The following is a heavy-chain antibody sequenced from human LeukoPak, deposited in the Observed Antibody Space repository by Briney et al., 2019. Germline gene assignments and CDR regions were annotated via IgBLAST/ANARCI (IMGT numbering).Heavy chain of an antibody. CDR1: GGPISSYY. CDR3: ARPVFRDGYNLDAFDI. Sequence: PSETLSLTCTVSGGPISSYYWSWIRQPPGKGLEWIGYIYYSGSTNYNPSLKSRVTISVDTSKNQFSLKLSSVTAADTAVYYCARPVFRDGYNLDAFDIWGQGTMVTVSS. V-gene: IGHV4-59*08. J-gene: IGHJ3*02. CDR2: IYYSGST. D-gene: IGHD5-24*01.